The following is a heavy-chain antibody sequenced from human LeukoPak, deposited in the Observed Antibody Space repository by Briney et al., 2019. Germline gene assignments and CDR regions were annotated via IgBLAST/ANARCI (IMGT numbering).Heavy chain of an antibody. V-gene: IGHV6-1*01. CDR2: TYYRSKWYN. J-gene: IGHJ5*02. D-gene: IGHD2-15*01. Sequence: SPTLSLTCAISGDSVSSNSAAWNWLRQSPSRGLEWLGRTYYRSKWYNDYAVSVKSRITINPDTSKNQFSLQLNSVTPEDTAVYYCARDRGLTTFGRYCSGGSFQGIWFDPWGQGTLVTVSS. CDR1: GDSVSSNSAA. CDR3: ARDRGLTTFGRYCSGGSFQGIWFDP.